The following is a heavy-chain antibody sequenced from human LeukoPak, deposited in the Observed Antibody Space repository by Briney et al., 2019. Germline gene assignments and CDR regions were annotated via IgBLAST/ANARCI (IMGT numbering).Heavy chain of an antibody. CDR2: ISSSSSYI. D-gene: IGHD4-17*01. V-gene: IGHV3-21*01. CDR3: AARILTTVSYWYFDL. CDR1: GFTFSSYS. J-gene: IGHJ2*01. Sequence: GGSLRLSCAASGFTFSSYSMNWVRQAPGKGLEWVSSISSSSSYIYYADSVKGRFTISRDNAKNSLYLQMNSVRAEDTAVYYCAARILTTVSYWYFDLWGRGTLVTVSS.